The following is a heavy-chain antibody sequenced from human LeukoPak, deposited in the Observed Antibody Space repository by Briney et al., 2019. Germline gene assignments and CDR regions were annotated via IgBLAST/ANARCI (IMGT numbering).Heavy chain of an antibody. CDR3: ARAMATVVGASDI. CDR2: INPNSGGT. CDR1: GYTFTGYY. V-gene: IGHV1-2*02. D-gene: IGHD5-24*01. Sequence: ASVKVSCKASGYTFTGYYMHWVRQAPGQGLEWMGWINPNSGGTNYAQKFQGRVTMTRDTSISTAYMELSRLRSDDTAVYYCARAMATVVGASDIWGQGTMVTVSS. J-gene: IGHJ3*02.